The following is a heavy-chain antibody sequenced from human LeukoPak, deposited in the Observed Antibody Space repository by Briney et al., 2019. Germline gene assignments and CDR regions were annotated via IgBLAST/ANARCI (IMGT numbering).Heavy chain of an antibody. CDR3: ARHVVGVGFDY. Sequence: PGGSLRLSCAASGFTFSSHWMSWVRQAPGKGLEWVANINQDGSEKYYVDSVKGRFTISRDNAKNSLYLQMNSLRAEDTAVYYCARHVVGVGFDYWGQGTLVTVSS. CDR2: INQDGSEK. D-gene: IGHD3-22*01. J-gene: IGHJ4*02. V-gene: IGHV3-7*01. CDR1: GFTFSSHW.